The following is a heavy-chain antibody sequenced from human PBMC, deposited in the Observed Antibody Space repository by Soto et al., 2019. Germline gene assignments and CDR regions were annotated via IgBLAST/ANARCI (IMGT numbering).Heavy chain of an antibody. CDR1: GFTFSSYA. J-gene: IGHJ4*02. D-gene: IGHD5-12*01. CDR3: ARDRDIVAVMGGFDY. V-gene: IGHV3-30-3*01. Sequence: QVQLVESGGGVVQPGRSLRLSCAASGFTFSSYAMHWVRQAPGKGLEWVAVISYDGSNKYHADSVKGRFTISRDNSKNTLDLHMNSLTAEETAVYYCARDRDIVAVMGGFDYWGQGTLVTVSS. CDR2: ISYDGSNK.